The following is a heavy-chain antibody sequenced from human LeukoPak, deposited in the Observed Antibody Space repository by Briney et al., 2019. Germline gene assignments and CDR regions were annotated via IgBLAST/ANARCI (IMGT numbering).Heavy chain of an antibody. CDR3: ARGSLVRSSPIGDY. Sequence: SETLSLTCTVSGGSISSYYWSWIRQPPGKGLEWIGYIYYSGSTNYNPSLKSRVTISVDTSKNQFSLKLSSVTAADTAVYYCARGSLVRSSPIGDYWGQGTLVTVSS. J-gene: IGHJ4*02. D-gene: IGHD6-13*01. V-gene: IGHV4-59*01. CDR1: GGSISSYY. CDR2: IYYSGST.